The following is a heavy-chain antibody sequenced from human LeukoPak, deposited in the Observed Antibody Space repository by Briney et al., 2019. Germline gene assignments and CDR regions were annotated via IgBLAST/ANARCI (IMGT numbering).Heavy chain of an antibody. CDR3: ARGSGSGSYYNRDYYYYGMDV. CDR1: GGSISGYY. J-gene: IGHJ6*02. Sequence: SETLSLTCTVSGGSISGYYWSWIRQPAGKGLEWIGRIYTSGSTNYNPSLKSRVTMSVDTSKNQFSLKLSSVTAADTAVYYCARGSGSGSYYNRDYYYYGMDVWGQGTTVTVSS. V-gene: IGHV4-4*07. CDR2: IYTSGST. D-gene: IGHD3-10*01.